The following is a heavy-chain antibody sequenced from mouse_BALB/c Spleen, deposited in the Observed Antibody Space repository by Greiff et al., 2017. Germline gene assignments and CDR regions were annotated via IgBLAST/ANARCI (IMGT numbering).Heavy chain of an antibody. Sequence: EVQLQESGGGLVQPGGSLKLSCAASGFDFSRYWMSWVRQAPGKGLEWIGEINPDSSTINYTPSLKDKFIISRDNAKNTLYLQMSKVRSEDTALYYGARQVYYYGSSYLDYWGQGTTLTVSS. J-gene: IGHJ2*01. V-gene: IGHV4-1*02. CDR2: INPDSSTI. CDR1: GFDFSRYW. D-gene: IGHD1-1*01. CDR3: ARQVYYYGSSYLDY.